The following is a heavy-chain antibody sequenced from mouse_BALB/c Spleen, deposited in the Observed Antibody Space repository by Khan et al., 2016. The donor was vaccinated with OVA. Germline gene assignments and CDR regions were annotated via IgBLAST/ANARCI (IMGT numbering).Heavy chain of an antibody. Sequence: EVKLLESGPGLVKPSQSLSLTCTVTGYSITSDYAWNWIRQFPGNKLEWMGYIGYSGSTSYNPSLRSRISITRDTSKNQFFLQLNSVTTEDTATFYCARQNYYGYAMDYWGQGTSVTVSS. CDR1: GYSITSDYA. CDR3: ARQNYYGYAMDY. D-gene: IGHD1-1*01. V-gene: IGHV3-2*02. CDR2: IGYSGST. J-gene: IGHJ4*01.